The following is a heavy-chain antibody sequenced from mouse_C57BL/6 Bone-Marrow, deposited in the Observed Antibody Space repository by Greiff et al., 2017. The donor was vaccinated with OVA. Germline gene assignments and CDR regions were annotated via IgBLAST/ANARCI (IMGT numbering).Heavy chain of an antibody. CDR1: GYTFTSYW. Sequence: QVQLQQPGAELVKPGASVKLSCKASGYTFTSYWMHWVKQRPGRGLEWIGRFDPNSGGTKYNEKFKSKATLTVDKPSSTAYMQLSRLTSEDSAVYYCARTIGVYYEYFDYWGQGTTLTVSS. CDR2: FDPNSGGT. V-gene: IGHV1-72*01. J-gene: IGHJ2*01. D-gene: IGHD2-4*01. CDR3: ARTIGVYYEYFDY.